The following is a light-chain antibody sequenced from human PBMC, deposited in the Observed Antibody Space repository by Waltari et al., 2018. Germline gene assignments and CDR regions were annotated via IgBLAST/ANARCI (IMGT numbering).Light chain of an antibody. CDR2: LAS. J-gene: IGKJ2*01. CDR3: MQALQSPPYT. V-gene: IGKV2-28*01. CDR1: QSLLHRNGYDY. Sequence: DIVMTQSPLSLSVTPGEPASISCRSSQSLLHRNGYDYLDWYLQKPGQSPHLLIYLASKRASGVSDRFSGSGSGTNFTLKITRVEAEDVGVYYCMQALQSPPYTFGQWTKLENK.